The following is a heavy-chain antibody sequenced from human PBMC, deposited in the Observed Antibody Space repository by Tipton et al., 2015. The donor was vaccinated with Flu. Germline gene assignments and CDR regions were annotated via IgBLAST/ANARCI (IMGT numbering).Heavy chain of an antibody. CDR1: GYSISSGYY. V-gene: IGHV4-38-2*02. CDR2: IYHTGST. J-gene: IGHJ5*02. D-gene: IGHD2/OR15-2a*01. Sequence: TLSLTCIVSGYSISSGYYWGWIRQPPGKGLEWIGSIYHTGSTYYNPSLKSRVTISVDTSKNQFSLKLSSVTAADTAVYYCAREFSGWFDPWGQGTLVTVSS. CDR3: AREFSGWFDP.